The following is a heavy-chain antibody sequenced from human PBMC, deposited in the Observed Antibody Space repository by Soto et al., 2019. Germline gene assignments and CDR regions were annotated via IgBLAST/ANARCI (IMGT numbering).Heavy chain of an antibody. CDR2: ISAYNGNT. Sequence: QVQLVQSGAEVKKPGASVKVSCKASGYTFTSYGISWVRQAPGQGLEWMGWISAYNGNTYYAQKLQGRVTMTTDTSTSTAYMELRSLRSDDTAVYYCARDVTNYDYIWGSYRYRLYWGQGTLVTVCS. J-gene: IGHJ4*02. V-gene: IGHV1-18*01. CDR1: GYTFTSYG. CDR3: ARDVTNYDYIWGSYRYRLY. D-gene: IGHD3-16*02.